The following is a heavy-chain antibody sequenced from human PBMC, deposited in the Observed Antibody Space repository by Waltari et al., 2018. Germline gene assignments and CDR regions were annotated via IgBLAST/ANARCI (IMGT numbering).Heavy chain of an antibody. Sequence: QVQLQQWGAGLLKPSETLSLTCAVYGGSFSGYYWSWIRQPPGKGLEWIGEINHSGSTNYNPSVKSRVTISVDTSKNQCSLKLSAVTAADTAVYYCARDSSGWYSNWFDPWGQGTLVTVSS. J-gene: IGHJ5*02. D-gene: IGHD6-19*01. CDR2: INHSGST. CDR3: ARDSSGWYSNWFDP. CDR1: GGSFSGYY. V-gene: IGHV4-34*01.